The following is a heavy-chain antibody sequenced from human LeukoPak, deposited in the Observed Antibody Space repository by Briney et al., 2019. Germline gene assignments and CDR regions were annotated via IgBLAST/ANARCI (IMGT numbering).Heavy chain of an antibody. CDR1: GGSISSSSFH. D-gene: IGHD4-23*01. CDR3: ARSFGGNSVNWYFDL. CDR2: IFYSGST. V-gene: IGHV4-39*01. J-gene: IGHJ2*01. Sequence: PSETLSLTCTVSGGSISSSSFHWGCIRQPPGKGLEWVGSIFYSGSTYYNPSLKSRVTISVDTSKNQFSLKLSSVTASDTAVYYCARSFGGNSVNWYFDLWGRGTPVTVSS.